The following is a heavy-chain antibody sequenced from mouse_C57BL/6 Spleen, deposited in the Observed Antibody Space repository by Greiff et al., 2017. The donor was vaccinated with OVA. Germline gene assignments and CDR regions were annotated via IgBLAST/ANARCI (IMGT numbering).Heavy chain of an antibody. CDR2: IHPNSGST. J-gene: IGHJ2*01. CDR3: ARTYSNFDY. CDR1: GYTFTSYW. V-gene: IGHV1-64*01. Sequence: QVQLQHPGAELVKPGASVKLSCKASGYTFTSYWMHGVKQRPGQGLEWIGMIHPNSGSTNYNEKFKSKSTLTVDKSSSTAYLQRSSLTSEDSAVYYCARTYSNFDYWGQGTTLTVSS. D-gene: IGHD2-5*01.